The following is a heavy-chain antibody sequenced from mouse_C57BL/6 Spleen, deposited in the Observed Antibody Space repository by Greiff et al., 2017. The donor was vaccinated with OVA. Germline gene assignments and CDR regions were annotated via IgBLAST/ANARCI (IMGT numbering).Heavy chain of an antibody. V-gene: IGHV1-55*01. CDR2: IYPGSGST. CDR3: ARGRGDY. J-gene: IGHJ4*01. Sequence: QVHVKQSGAELVKPGASVKMSCKASGYTFTSYWITWVKQRPGQGLEWIGDIYPGSGSTNYNEKFKSKATLTVDTSSSTAYMQLSSLTSEDSAVYYCARGRGDYWGQGTSVTVSS. D-gene: IGHD6-1*01. CDR1: GYTFTSYW.